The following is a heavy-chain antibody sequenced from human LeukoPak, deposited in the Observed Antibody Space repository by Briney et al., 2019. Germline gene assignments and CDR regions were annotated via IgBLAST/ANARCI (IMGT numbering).Heavy chain of an antibody. V-gene: IGHV3-48*01. Sequence: GGSLRLSCAVSGFTFSSYSMNRVRQAPGKGLEWVSYISSSSSTIYYADSVKGRFTISRDNAKNSLYLQMNSLRAEDTAVYYCARPRWGYDLSYYFDYWGQGTLVTVSS. CDR3: ARPRWGYDLSYYFDY. CDR1: GFTFSSYS. CDR2: ISSSSSTI. D-gene: IGHD3-3*01. J-gene: IGHJ4*02.